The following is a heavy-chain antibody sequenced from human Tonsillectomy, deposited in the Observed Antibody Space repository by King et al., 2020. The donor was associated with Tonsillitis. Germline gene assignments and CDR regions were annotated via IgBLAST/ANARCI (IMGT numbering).Heavy chain of an antibody. J-gene: IGHJ4*02. CDR1: GFSLNTSGVG. V-gene: IGHV2-5*01. CDR3: AHTRDGYNPNPYDY. Sequence: TLKESGPTLVKPTQTLTLTCTFSGFSLNTSGVGVGWIRQPPGKALEWLAVIYWNEDNRYSPSLESRLTITKDTSKNQVVLTMTKMVPVDTATYFCAHTRDGYNPNPYDYWGQGTLVTVSS. CDR2: IYWNEDN. D-gene: IGHD5-24*01.